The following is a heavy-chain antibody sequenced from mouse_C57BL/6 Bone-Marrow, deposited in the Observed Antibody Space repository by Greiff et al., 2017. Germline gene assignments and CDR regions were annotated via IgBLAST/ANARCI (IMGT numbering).Heavy chain of an antibody. J-gene: IGHJ3*01. CDR3: ARDGWLLPWFAY. Sequence: QVQLQQPGAELVKPGASVKLSCKASGYTFTSYWMHWVKQRPGQGLEWIGMIHPNSGSTNYNEKFKSKATLTVDKSSSTAYMQLSSLTSEDSAVXYCARDGWLLPWFAYWGQGTLVTVSA. V-gene: IGHV1-64*01. CDR2: IHPNSGST. D-gene: IGHD2-3*01. CDR1: GYTFTSYW.